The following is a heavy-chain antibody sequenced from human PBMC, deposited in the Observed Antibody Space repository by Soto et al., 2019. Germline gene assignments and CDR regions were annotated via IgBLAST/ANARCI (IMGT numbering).Heavy chain of an antibody. Sequence: SETLSLTCAVYGGSFSGYYWSWIRQPPGKGLEWIGEINHSGSTNYNPSLKSRVTISVDTSKNQFSLKLSSVTAADTAVYYCARDVLRYFDSNYYYYGMDVSGQGTTVTVSS. J-gene: IGHJ6*02. CDR2: INHSGST. V-gene: IGHV4-34*01. CDR1: GGSFSGYY. D-gene: IGHD3-9*01. CDR3: ARDVLRYFDSNYYYYGMDV.